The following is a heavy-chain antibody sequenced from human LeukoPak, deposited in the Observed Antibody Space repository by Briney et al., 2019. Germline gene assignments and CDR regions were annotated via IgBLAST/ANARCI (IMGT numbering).Heavy chain of an antibody. D-gene: IGHD1-14*01. J-gene: IGHJ4*02. Sequence: SETLSLTCTVSGGSISSSYWSWSRQPPGKGLEWIGYIYYSGSTNYNPSLKSRVTISVDTSKNQFSLKLSSVTAADTAVYYCARDRTGFEYWGQGTLLTVSS. CDR2: IYYSGST. CDR3: ARDRTGFEY. CDR1: GGSISSSY. V-gene: IGHV4-59*01.